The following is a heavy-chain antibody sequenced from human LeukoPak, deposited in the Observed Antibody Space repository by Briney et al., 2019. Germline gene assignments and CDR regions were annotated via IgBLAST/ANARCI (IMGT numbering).Heavy chain of an antibody. Sequence: SETLSLTCIVSGGSIRSYYWSWIRQPPGKGLEWIGYIYYSGSTNYNPSLKSRITISVDSFKNQCSLKLSSVTAAGTDVYYCAGGGSYYSFYYFDYWGQGTLVTVSS. V-gene: IGHV4-59*08. CDR3: AGGGSYYSFYYFDY. D-gene: IGHD1-26*01. CDR2: IYYSGST. J-gene: IGHJ4*02. CDR1: GGSIRSYY.